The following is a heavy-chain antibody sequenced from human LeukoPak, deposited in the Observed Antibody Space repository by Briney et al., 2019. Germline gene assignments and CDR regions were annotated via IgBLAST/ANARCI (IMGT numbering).Heavy chain of an antibody. CDR3: ARRRAYDSSGLRDDAFDI. CDR2: INYSGST. CDR1: GGSISSGTYY. V-gene: IGHV4-39*01. J-gene: IGHJ3*02. Sequence: SETLSLTCTVSGGSISSGTYYWGWLRQPPGKGLEWIGRINYSGSTSYSPSLKSRVTISVDTSKNQFSLKLSSVTAADTAMYYCARRRAYDSSGLRDDAFDIWGQGTMVTVSS. D-gene: IGHD3-22*01.